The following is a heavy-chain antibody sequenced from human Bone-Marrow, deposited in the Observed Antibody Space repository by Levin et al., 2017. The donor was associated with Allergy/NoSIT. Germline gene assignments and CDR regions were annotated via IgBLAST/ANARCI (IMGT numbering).Heavy chain of an antibody. CDR2: IDWDDDK. D-gene: IGHD3-10*01. CDR3: ARIDFSGWYFDL. J-gene: IGHJ2*01. CDR1: GFSLTNTGMR. V-gene: IGHV2-70*04. Sequence: QTLSLTCTFSGFSLTNTGMRLSWVRQSPGKALEWLARIDWDDDKFYSKSLEPRLTISKDTSKNHVVLTMTNLDPVDTATYYCARIDFSGWYFDLWGRGILVTVSA.